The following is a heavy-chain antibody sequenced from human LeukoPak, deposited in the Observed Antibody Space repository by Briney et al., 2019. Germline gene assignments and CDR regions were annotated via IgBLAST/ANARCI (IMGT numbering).Heavy chain of an antibody. D-gene: IGHD6-19*01. J-gene: IGHJ4*02. Sequence: AGGSLSLSCAASGFSFSSYWMSWVRQAPGKGREWVANKKEDGNEKNYVDSVKGRFTISRDNAKSSVYLQMNSLRAEDTAMYYCAKDTWLVAVGIQVFDYWGQGILVTVSS. CDR1: GFSFSSYW. CDR2: KKEDGNEK. CDR3: AKDTWLVAVGIQVFDY. V-gene: IGHV3-7*03.